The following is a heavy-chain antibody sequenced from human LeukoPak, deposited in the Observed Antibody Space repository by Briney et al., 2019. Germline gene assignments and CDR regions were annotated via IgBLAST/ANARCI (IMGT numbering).Heavy chain of an antibody. V-gene: IGHV3-15*07. J-gene: IGHJ5*02. CDR2: IRSNSDGGTI. CDR1: GFTFSNAW. Sequence: PGGSLRLSCATSGFTFSNAWMNWVRQAPGKGLEWVGRIRSNSDGGTIDYATPVKGRFTLSRDDSKTTLYLQMNSLQTEDTAVYYCATDFYDSTWGQGTLVTVSS. D-gene: IGHD3-22*01. CDR3: ATDFYDST.